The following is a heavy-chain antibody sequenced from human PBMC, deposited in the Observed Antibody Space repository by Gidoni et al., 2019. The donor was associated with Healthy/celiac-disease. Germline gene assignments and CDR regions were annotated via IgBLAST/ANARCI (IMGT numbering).Heavy chain of an antibody. V-gene: IGHV3-48*04. D-gene: IGHD3-22*01. CDR3: AGITYYYDSSGA. J-gene: IGHJ5*02. CDR1: GFTFSSYS. Sequence: EVQLVESGGGLVQPGGSLRLSCAAYGFTFSSYSMNWVRQAPGKGLEWVSYISSSSSTIYYADSVKGRFTISRDNAKNSRYLQMNSLRAEDTAVYYCAGITYYYDSSGAWGQGTLVTVSS. CDR2: ISSSSSTI.